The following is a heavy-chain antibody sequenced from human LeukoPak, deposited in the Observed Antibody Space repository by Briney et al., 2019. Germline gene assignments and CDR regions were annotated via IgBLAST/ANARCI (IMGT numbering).Heavy chain of an antibody. Sequence: GGSLRLSCAASGFTFSSFWMHWVRQVPGKGLVWVSRIHSDGSTTTYADSVKGRFTISRDNAKNTLYLQMNSLRAEDTAVYYCARDFTSGRFDPWGQGTLVTVSS. J-gene: IGHJ5*02. V-gene: IGHV3-74*01. CDR2: IHSDGSTT. CDR3: ARDFTSGRFDP. CDR1: GFTFSSFW. D-gene: IGHD3-16*01.